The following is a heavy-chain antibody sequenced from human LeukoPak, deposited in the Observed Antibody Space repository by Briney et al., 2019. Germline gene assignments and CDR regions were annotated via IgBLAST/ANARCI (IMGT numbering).Heavy chain of an antibody. CDR2: IYYSGST. D-gene: IGHD3-10*01. J-gene: IGHJ5*02. V-gene: IGHV4-59*01. CDR3: ARGPTMVRGVILSWFDP. CDR1: GGSISSYY. Sequence: PSETLSLTCTVSGGSISSYYWSWIRQPPGKGLEWIGYIYYSGSTNYNPSLKSRVTISVDTSKNQFSLKLSSVTAADTAVYHCARGPTMVRGVILSWFDPWGQGTLVTVSS.